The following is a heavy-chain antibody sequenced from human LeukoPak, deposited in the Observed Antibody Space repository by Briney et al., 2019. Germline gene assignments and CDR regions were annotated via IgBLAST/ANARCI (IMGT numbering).Heavy chain of an antibody. Sequence: GGSLRLSCAASGFTFSSYAMHWVRQAPGKGLEWVAVISYDGSNKYYADSVKGRFTISRDNSKNTLYLQMNSLRAEDTAVYYCAREYNWGYVYYYYYMDVWGKGTTVTVSS. CDR1: GFTFSSYA. CDR2: ISYDGSNK. J-gene: IGHJ6*03. CDR3: AREYNWGYVYYYYYMDV. D-gene: IGHD1-20*01. V-gene: IGHV3-30*04.